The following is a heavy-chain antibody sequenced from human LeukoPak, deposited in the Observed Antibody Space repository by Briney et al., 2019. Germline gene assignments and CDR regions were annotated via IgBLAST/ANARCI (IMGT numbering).Heavy chain of an antibody. CDR1: GYTFNRYA. D-gene: IGHD2-15*01. CDR3: ARGRLGFCSGGSCSDFDY. Sequence: ASVKVSCKASGYTFNRYAMNWVRQAPGQGLEWMGWISDYNGNTNYAQKFQGRVTMTTDTSTTTAYMELRSLRSDDTAVYYCARGRLGFCSGGSCSDFDYWGQGTLVSVSS. CDR2: ISDYNGNT. J-gene: IGHJ4*02. V-gene: IGHV1-18*01.